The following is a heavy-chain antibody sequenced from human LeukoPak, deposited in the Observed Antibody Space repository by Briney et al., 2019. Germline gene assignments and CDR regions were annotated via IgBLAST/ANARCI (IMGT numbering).Heavy chain of an antibody. Sequence: PSETLSLTCTVSGGSISSYYWSWIRQPPGKGLEWIGYIYYSGSTYYNPSLRSRVTISVDTSKNQFSLKLSSVTAADTAVYYCARGGPGDFWSGYSGKIGYYYYYMDVWGKGTTVTVSS. J-gene: IGHJ6*03. CDR2: IYYSGST. CDR3: ARGGPGDFWSGYSGKIGYYYYYMDV. V-gene: IGHV4-59*12. CDR1: GGSISSYY. D-gene: IGHD3-3*01.